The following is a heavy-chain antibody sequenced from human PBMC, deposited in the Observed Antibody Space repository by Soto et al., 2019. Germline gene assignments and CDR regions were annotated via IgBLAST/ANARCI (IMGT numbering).Heavy chain of an antibody. CDR2: ISSSGSYI. CDR1: GLTFSSYS. J-gene: IGHJ4*02. Sequence: EVQLMESGGGLVKPGGSLRLSCAASGLTFSSYSMNWVRQAPGKGLEWVSSISSSGSYIYYADSLKGRFTISRDNAKNSLYLQMNSLRAEDTAMYYCARDSMSGRYGDYGTCYFDYWGQGTLVTVSS. V-gene: IGHV3-21*01. D-gene: IGHD4-17*01. CDR3: ARDSMSGRYGDYGTCYFDY.